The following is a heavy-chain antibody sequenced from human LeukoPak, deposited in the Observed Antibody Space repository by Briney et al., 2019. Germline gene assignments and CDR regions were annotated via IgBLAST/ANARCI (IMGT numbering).Heavy chain of an antibody. J-gene: IGHJ4*02. CDR3: ARAGGSTVSHSDY. CDR2: ISSSTSYI. CDR1: GFTFSNYR. D-gene: IGHD4-17*01. Sequence: PGGSLRLSCAASGFTFSNYRMKWVRQAPGKGLEWVSSISSSTSYIYYADSVKGRFTISKDNAKNSLYLQMNSLRAEDTAVYYCARAGGSTVSHSDYWGQGTLVTVSS. V-gene: IGHV3-21*01.